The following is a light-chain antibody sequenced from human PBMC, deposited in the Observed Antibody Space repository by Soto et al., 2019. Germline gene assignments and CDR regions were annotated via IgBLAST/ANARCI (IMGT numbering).Light chain of an antibody. Sequence: QSALTQPPSASGSPGQSVTISCTGTSSDVGGYNYVSWHQHHPGKAPKVMIYEVSKRPSGVPDRFSGSKSGNTASLTVSGLQAEDEADYYCSSYAGSNIVVFGGGTQLTVL. V-gene: IGLV2-8*01. CDR1: SSDVGGYNY. CDR2: EVS. J-gene: IGLJ2*01. CDR3: SSYAGSNIVV.